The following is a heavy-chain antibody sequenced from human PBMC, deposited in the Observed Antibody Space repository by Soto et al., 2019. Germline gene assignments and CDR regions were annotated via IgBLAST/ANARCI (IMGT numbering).Heavy chain of an antibody. Sequence: EVQLIESGGGLVKPGGSLRLSCAASGLIVTNAWVNWVRQAPGKGLEWVGRLKGKADGGTIDYAAPVKGRFTISRDDSRNPLYLQMGSLQTEDTPVYYCNTLPVRGIALEVWGQGTTVSVSS. CDR1: GLIVTNAW. J-gene: IGHJ6*02. V-gene: IGHV3-15*07. D-gene: IGHD3-10*01. CDR2: LKGKADGGTI. CDR3: NTLPVRGIALEV.